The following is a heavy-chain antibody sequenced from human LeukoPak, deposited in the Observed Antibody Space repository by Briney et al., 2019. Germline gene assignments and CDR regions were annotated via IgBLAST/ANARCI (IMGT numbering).Heavy chain of an antibody. Sequence: GRSLRLSCAASGFTFSSYAMHWVRQAPGKGLEWVAVISYDGSNKYYADSVKGRFTISRDNSKNTLYLQMNSLRAEDTAVYYCARADYYYVSGSYLFDYWGQGTLVTVSS. J-gene: IGHJ4*02. V-gene: IGHV3-30-3*01. CDR1: GFTFSSYA. CDR3: ARADYYYVSGSYLFDY. CDR2: ISYDGSNK. D-gene: IGHD3-10*01.